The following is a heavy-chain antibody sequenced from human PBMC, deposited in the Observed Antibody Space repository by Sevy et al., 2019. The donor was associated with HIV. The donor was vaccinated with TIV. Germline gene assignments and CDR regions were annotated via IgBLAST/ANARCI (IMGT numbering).Heavy chain of an antibody. J-gene: IGHJ4*02. Sequence: SETLSLTCAVSGGSISSGGYSWSWIRQPPGKGLEWIGYIYHSGSTYYNPPLKSQVTISVDRSKNQYSLKLSSVTAEDTAVYYCARAGYDFWSGSTNAEYYFDYWGQGTLVTVSS. D-gene: IGHD3-3*01. CDR3: ARAGYDFWSGSTNAEYYFDY. CDR2: IYHSGST. V-gene: IGHV4-30-2*01. CDR1: GGSISSGGYS.